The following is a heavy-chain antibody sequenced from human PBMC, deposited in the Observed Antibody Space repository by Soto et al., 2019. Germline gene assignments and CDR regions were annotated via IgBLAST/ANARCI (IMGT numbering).Heavy chain of an antibody. CDR3: ARDSGDGSGSCVTRYHDY. CDR2: IKLYASEK. J-gene: IGHJ4*01. V-gene: IGHV3-7*03. CDR1: GFTSGYYW. Sequence: GGSLRLSCAAPGFTSGYYWMIWVGQAPGKGLEWLATIKLYASEKKYVDYVKGRFTLSGANAKNSLYLQIDSLRAEDMAVYYCARDSGDGSGSCVTRYHDYWGPLTLGTVSS. D-gene: IGHD3-10*01.